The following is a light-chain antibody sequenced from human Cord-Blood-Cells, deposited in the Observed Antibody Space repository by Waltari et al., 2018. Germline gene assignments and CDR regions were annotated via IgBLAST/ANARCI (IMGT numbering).Light chain of an antibody. J-gene: IGLJ1*01. V-gene: IGLV2-14*01. CDR2: DVS. CDR1: RSDVGGYNY. CDR3: SSYTSSSTFYV. Sequence: QSALTQPASVSGSPGQSITTSCTGTRSDVGGYNYVSWSQQHPGKAPKLMIYDVSNRPSGVSNRFSGSKSGNTASLTISGLQAEDEADYYCSSYTSSSTFYVFGTGTKVTVL.